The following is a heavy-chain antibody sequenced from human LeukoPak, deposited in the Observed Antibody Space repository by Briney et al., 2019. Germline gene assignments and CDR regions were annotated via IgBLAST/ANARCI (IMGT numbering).Heavy chain of an antibody. J-gene: IGHJ5*02. D-gene: IGHD3-10*01. CDR3: ARSSLWFGELLYSVHGWFDP. CDR1: GGSFSGYY. Sequence: SDTLSLTCAVYGGSFSGYYWSWIRQPPGKGLEWMGEINHRGSTNYNPSLKSRVTISVDTSKNQFSLKLSSMTAADTAVYYCARSSLWFGELLYSVHGWFDPWGQGTLVTVSS. V-gene: IGHV4-34*01. CDR2: INHRGST.